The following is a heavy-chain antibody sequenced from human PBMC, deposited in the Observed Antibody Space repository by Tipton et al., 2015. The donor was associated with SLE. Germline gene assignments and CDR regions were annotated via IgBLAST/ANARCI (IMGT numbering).Heavy chain of an antibody. CDR2: ISHSGSS. D-gene: IGHD5-24*01. CDR3: ARQGRIEMATVKGIFDP. Sequence: TLSLTCTVSGGPFSSRSFFWGWVRQPPGKGLEWVASISHSGSSYYNPSLKSRISTSVDTSRNQFSLRLTSVTAADTAVYYCARQGRIEMATVKGIFDPWGQGALVTVSS. J-gene: IGHJ5*02. V-gene: IGHV4-39*07. CDR1: GGPFSSRSFF.